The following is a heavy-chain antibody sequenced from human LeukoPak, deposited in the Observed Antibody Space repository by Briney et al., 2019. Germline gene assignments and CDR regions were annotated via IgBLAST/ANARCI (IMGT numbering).Heavy chain of an antibody. CDR3: ARGYYDFYGMDV. V-gene: IGHV1-46*01. CDR2: INPSGGST. CDR1: GYTFISYY. J-gene: IGHJ6*02. Sequence: ASVKVSCKASGYTFISYYMHWVRQAPGQGLQWMGIINPSGGSTSYAQKFQGRVTMTRDTSTSTVYMELSSLRSEDTAVYYCARGYYDFYGMDVWGQGTTVTVSS.